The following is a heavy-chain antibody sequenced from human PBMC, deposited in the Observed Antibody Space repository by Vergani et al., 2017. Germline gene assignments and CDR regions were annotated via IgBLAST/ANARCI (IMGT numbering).Heavy chain of an antibody. V-gene: IGHV4-61*02. D-gene: IGHD4-17*01. Sequence: QVQLQESGPGLVKPSQTLSLTCTVSGGSISSGSYYWSWIRQPAGKGLEWIGRIYTSGSTNYNPSLKSRVTISVDRSKNQFSLKLSSVTAADTAVYYCAKPPADGEDTHWGQGTLVTVSS. J-gene: IGHJ4*02. CDR2: IYTSGST. CDR3: AKPPADGEDTH. CDR1: GGSISSGSYY.